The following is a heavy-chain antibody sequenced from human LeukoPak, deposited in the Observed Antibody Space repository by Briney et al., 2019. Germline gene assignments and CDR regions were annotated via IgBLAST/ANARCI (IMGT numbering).Heavy chain of an antibody. J-gene: IGHJ4*02. V-gene: IGHV3-23*01. CDR1: GFTYSSYG. CDR3: AKRYYYGSGGFSPDAFDY. D-gene: IGHD3-10*01. Sequence: GGSLRLSCAASGFTYSSYGMSWVRQAPGKGLEWVSAISGSGGSTYYADSVKGRFTISRDNSKNTLYLQMNSLRAEDTAVYYCAKRYYYGSGGFSPDAFDYWGQGTLVTVSS. CDR2: ISGSGGST.